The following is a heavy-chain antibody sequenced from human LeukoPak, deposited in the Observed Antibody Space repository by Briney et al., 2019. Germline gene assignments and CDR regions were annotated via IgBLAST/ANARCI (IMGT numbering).Heavy chain of an antibody. V-gene: IGHV3-48*03. CDR2: IRSSGSTI. D-gene: IGHD3-22*01. Sequence: PGGSLRLSCAASGFTFSYYEMNWVRQAPGKGLEWVSYIRSSGSTIYYADSVKGRFTISRDNAKNSLYLQMNSLRVEDTAVYYCARGDYDSSGYYYGGIDYWGQGTLVTVSS. CDR3: ARGDYDSSGYYYGGIDY. J-gene: IGHJ4*02. CDR1: GFTFSYYE.